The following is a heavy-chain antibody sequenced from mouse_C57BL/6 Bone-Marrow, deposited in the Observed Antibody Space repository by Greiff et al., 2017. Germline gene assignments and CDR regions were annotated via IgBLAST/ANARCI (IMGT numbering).Heavy chain of an antibody. CDR3: ASPCYSYYYAMDY. V-gene: IGHV5-6*01. Sequence: EVKLVESRGDLVKPGGSLKLSCAASGFTFSSYGMSWVRQTPDKRLEWVATISSGGSYTYYPDSVKGRFTISRDNAKNTLYLQMSSLKSEDTAMYYGASPCYSYYYAMDYWGQGTSVTVSS. J-gene: IGHJ4*01. D-gene: IGHD2-12*01. CDR1: GFTFSSYG. CDR2: ISSGGSYT.